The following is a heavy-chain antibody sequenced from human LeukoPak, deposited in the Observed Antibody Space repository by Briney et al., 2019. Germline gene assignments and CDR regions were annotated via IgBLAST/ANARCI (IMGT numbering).Heavy chain of an antibody. CDR1: GGSISSRNYY. CDR2: VYYTGTT. V-gene: IGHV4-39*01. CDR3: ARGVRMIAVAEPTFDY. D-gene: IGHD6-19*01. J-gene: IGHJ4*02. Sequence: PSETLSLTCTVSGGSISSRNYYWGWIRQPPGKGLEWIGGVYYTGTTYSNPSLKSRVTISVDTSKNQFSLRLSSVTAADTAVYYCARGVRMIAVAEPTFDYWGQGTLVTVSS.